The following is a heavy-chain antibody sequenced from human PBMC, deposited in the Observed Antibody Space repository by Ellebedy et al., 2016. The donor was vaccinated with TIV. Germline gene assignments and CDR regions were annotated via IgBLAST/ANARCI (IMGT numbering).Heavy chain of an antibody. J-gene: IGHJ4*02. V-gene: IGHV4-59*01. D-gene: IGHD4-23*01. Sequence: MPSETLSLTCTVSGGSISSYYWSWIRQPPGKGLEWIGYIFYNGSTNYNPSLKSRITMSVATSKNQFSMKLSSVTAADTAVYSCARDRNYGGNVGFDYWGQGTLVTVSS. CDR2: IFYNGST. CDR3: ARDRNYGGNVGFDY. CDR1: GGSISSYY.